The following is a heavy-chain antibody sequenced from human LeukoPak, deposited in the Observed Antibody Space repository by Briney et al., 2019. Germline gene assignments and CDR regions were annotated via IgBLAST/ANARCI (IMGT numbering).Heavy chain of an antibody. CDR1: GFTFSNYG. V-gene: IGHV3-23*01. D-gene: IGHD6-13*01. Sequence: GGSLRLSCAASGFTFSNYGMEWVRQAPGKGLEWVSSISGSGRETYYADSVKGRFTISRDNSQTTLYLQMNSLRADDTAVYYCAKIRDAAGTDYWGQGTLITVSS. J-gene: IGHJ4*02. CDR2: ISGSGRET. CDR3: AKIRDAAGTDY.